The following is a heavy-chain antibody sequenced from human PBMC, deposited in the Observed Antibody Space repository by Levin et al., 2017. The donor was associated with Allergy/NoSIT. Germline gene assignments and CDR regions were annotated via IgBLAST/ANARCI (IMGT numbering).Heavy chain of an antibody. CDR2: INWNGGST. D-gene: IGHD3-9*01. CDR3: AREGMGRYFDWLCPPPEN. Sequence: GGSLRLSCAASGFTFDDYGMSWVRQAPGKGLEWVSGINWNGGSTGYADSVQGRFTISRDNAKNSLYLQMNSLGAEDTALYYCAREGMGRYFDWLCPPPENWGQGTLVTVSS. J-gene: IGHJ4*02. V-gene: IGHV3-20*04. CDR1: GFTFDDYG.